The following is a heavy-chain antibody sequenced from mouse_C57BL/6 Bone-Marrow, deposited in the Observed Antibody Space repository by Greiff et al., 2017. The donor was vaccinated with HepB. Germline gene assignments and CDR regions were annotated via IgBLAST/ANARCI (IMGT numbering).Heavy chain of an antibody. J-gene: IGHJ4*01. V-gene: IGHV3-6*01. CDR1: GYSITSGYY. Sequence: EVQLQESGPGLVKPSQSLSLTCSVTGYSITSGYYWNWIRQFPGNKLEWMGYISYDGSNNYNPTLKNRITITRDTSKNQSFLKLNSVTTEDTATYYCARGSNYYAMDYWGQGTSVTVSS. CDR3: ARGSNYYAMDY. D-gene: IGHD2-5*01. CDR2: ISYDGSN.